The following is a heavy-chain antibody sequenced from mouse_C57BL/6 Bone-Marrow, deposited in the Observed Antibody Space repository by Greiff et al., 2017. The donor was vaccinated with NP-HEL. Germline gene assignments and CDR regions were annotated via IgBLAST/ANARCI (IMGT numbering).Heavy chain of an antibody. D-gene: IGHD2-2*01. CDR3: ARSMVTTRTWFAY. Sequence: VQLVESGAELVKPGASVKISCKASGYAFSSYWMNWVKQRPGKGLEWIGQIYPGDGDTNYNGKFKGKATLTADKSSSTAYMQLSSLTSEDSAVYFCARSMVTTRTWFAYWGQGTLVTVSA. CDR2: IYPGDGDT. J-gene: IGHJ3*01. CDR1: GYAFSSYW. V-gene: IGHV1-80*01.